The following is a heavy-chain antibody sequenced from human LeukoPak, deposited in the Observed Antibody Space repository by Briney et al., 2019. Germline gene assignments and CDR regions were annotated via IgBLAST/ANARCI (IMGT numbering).Heavy chain of an antibody. CDR2: IYSGGST. Sequence: PGGSLRLSCAASGFTLSHYYMTWIRQAPGKGLEWVSVIYSGGSTYYADSVKGRFTISRDNSKNTLYLQMNSLRAEDTAVYYCARDIRYYYYYYMDVWGKGTTVTVSS. CDR3: ARDIRYYYYYYMDV. J-gene: IGHJ6*03. V-gene: IGHV3-66*02. CDR1: GFTLSHYY.